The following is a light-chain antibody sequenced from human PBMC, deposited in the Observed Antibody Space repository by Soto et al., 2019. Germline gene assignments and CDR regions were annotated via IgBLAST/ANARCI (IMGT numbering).Light chain of an antibody. CDR1: SSDVGVYNY. CDR3: SSYTTTSTVV. J-gene: IGLJ2*01. V-gene: IGLV2-14*01. CDR2: DVS. Sequence: QSALTQPASVSGSPGQSITISCTGTSSDVGVYNYVSWYQQHPGKAPKLMIYDVSYRPSGVSNRFSGSKSGSTASLIISGRQAEDEADYYWSSYTTTSTVVFVGGTKLTVL.